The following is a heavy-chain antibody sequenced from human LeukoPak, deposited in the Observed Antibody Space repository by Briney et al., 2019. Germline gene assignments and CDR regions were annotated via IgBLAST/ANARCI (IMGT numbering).Heavy chain of an antibody. J-gene: IGHJ3*02. Sequence: SVKVSCKASGGTFSSYAISLVRQAPGQGLEWMGGIIPIFGTANYAQKFQGRVTITTDESTSTAYMELSSLRSEDTAVYYCATGGRDSSGYYLDAFDIWGQGTMVTVSS. CDR3: ATGGRDSSGYYLDAFDI. V-gene: IGHV1-69*05. CDR1: GGTFSSYA. CDR2: IIPIFGTA. D-gene: IGHD3-22*01.